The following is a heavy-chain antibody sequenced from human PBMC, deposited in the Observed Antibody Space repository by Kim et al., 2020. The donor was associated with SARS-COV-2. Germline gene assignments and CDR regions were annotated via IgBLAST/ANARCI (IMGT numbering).Heavy chain of an antibody. CDR3: ATAGGGGYSYGYPFDY. Sequence: ASVKVSCKVSGYTLTELSMHWVRQAPGKGLEWMGGFDPEDGETIYAQKFQGRVTMTEDTSTDTAYMELSSLRSEDTAVYYCATAGGGGYSYGYPFDYWGQGTLVTVSS. CDR2: FDPEDGET. D-gene: IGHD5-18*01. CDR1: GYTLTELS. V-gene: IGHV1-24*01. J-gene: IGHJ4*02.